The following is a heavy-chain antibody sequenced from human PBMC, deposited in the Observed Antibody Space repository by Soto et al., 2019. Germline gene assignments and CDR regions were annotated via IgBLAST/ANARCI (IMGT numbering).Heavy chain of an antibody. CDR2: IYYSGST. CDR3: ASYYYDSSGYPALADY. CDR1: GGSISSSSYY. J-gene: IGHJ4*02. Sequence: SETLSLTCTVSGGSISSSSYYWGWIRQPPGKGLEWIGSIYYSGSTYYNPSLKSRVTISVDTSKNQFSLKLSSVTAADTAVYYCASYYYDSSGYPALADYWGQGTLVTVSS. V-gene: IGHV4-39*01. D-gene: IGHD3-22*01.